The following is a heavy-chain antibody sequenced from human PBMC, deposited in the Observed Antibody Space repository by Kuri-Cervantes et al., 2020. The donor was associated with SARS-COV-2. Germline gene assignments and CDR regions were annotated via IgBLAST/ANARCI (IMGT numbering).Heavy chain of an antibody. J-gene: IGHJ6*03. Sequence: GGSLRLSCTASGFTFGDCAMNWFRQTPGKGLEWVGFSRSKAYGGTSEYAASVKDRFTISRDGTGTIAYLQMNSLKTEDTAVYYCTTGPSVAVRPDSYFYMDVWGKGTTVTVSS. CDR1: GFTFGDCA. CDR3: TTGPSVAVRPDSYFYMDV. D-gene: IGHD3-10*01. V-gene: IGHV3-49*01. CDR2: SRSKAYGGTS.